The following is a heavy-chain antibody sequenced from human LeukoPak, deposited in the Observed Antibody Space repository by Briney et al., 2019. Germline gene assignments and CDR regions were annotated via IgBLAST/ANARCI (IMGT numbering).Heavy chain of an antibody. CDR1: GDSISSGNW. Sequence: SGTLSLTCAVSGDSISSGNWWTWVRQPPGKGLEWIGEVYHSGSTNCNPSLKSRVSISVDKSENQFSLKLSSMTAADTAVYYCVRGGTAAYDYWGRGTLVSVSS. CDR2: VYHSGST. CDR3: VRGGTAAYDY. J-gene: IGHJ4*02. D-gene: IGHD2-2*01. V-gene: IGHV4-4*02.